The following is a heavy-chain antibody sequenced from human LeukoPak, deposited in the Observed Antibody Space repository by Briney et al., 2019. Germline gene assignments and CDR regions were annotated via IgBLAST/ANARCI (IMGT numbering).Heavy chain of an antibody. CDR2: IYYSGST. Sequence: SETLSLTCTVSGGSISSSSYYWGWIRQPPGKGLEWIGSIYYSGSTYYNPSLKSRVTISVDRSKNQFSLKLSSVTAADTAVYYCARASTRGYYDSSGYFDYWGQGTLVTVSS. CDR3: ARASTRGYYDSSGYFDY. D-gene: IGHD3-22*01. V-gene: IGHV4-39*07. J-gene: IGHJ4*02. CDR1: GGSISSSSYY.